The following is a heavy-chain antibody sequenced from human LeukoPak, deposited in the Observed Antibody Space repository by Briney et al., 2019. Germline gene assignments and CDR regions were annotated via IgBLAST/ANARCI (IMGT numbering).Heavy chain of an antibody. CDR2: IYTSGST. V-gene: IGHV4-61*02. CDR3: ARYSSGPAHYFDY. D-gene: IGHD3-22*01. Sequence: PSQTLSLTCTVSGGSISSGSYYWSWIRQPAGKGLEWIGRIYTSGSTNYNPSLKSRVTISVDMSKNQFSLKLTSVTAADTAVYYCARYSSGPAHYFDYWGQGTLVTVSS. J-gene: IGHJ4*02. CDR1: GGSISSGSYY.